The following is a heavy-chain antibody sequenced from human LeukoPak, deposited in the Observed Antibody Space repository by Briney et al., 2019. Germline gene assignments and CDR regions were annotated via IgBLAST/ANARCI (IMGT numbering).Heavy chain of an antibody. Sequence: PSETLSLTCAVYGGSFSGYYWSWIRQPPGKGLEWIGEINHSGSTNYNPSLKSRVTISVDTSKNQSSLKLSSVTAADTAVYYCARVRRGLWLFLFDYWGQGTLVTVSS. CDR1: GGSFSGYY. D-gene: IGHD5-18*01. CDR3: ARVRRGLWLFLFDY. J-gene: IGHJ4*02. CDR2: INHSGST. V-gene: IGHV4-34*01.